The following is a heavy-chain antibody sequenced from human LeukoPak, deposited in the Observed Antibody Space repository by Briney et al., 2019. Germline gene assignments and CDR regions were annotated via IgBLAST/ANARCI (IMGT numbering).Heavy chain of an antibody. Sequence: GGSLRLSCAASGFIFSNYAMAWVRQAPRKGLEWVSAITGTAYKTYYADSVKGRFTVSRDDSKNTLYLQVNTLRAEDTAIYYCAKNLRGNYDTLTAFDPWGPGTLVTVSS. CDR1: GFIFSNYA. CDR2: ITGTAYKT. V-gene: IGHV3-23*01. J-gene: IGHJ5*02. D-gene: IGHD3-9*01. CDR3: AKNLRGNYDTLTAFDP.